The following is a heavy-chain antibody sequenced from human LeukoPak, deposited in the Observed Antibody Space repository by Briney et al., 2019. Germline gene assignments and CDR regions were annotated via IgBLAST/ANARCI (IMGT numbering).Heavy chain of an antibody. CDR3: ARDPDCSSTSCYARNNWFDP. V-gene: IGHV1-69*04. D-gene: IGHD2-2*01. J-gene: IGHJ5*02. Sequence: GASVKASCKASGGTVSSYAIIWVRQAPGHGLEWMGRIIPILGIANDAQKFHGRVTITADKSTSTAYMELSSLRSEDTAVYYCARDPDCSSTSCYARNNWFDPWGQGTLVTVSS. CDR2: IIPILGIA. CDR1: GGTVSSYA.